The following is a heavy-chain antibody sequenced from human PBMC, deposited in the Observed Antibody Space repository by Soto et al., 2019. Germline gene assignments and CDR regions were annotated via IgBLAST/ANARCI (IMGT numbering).Heavy chain of an antibody. CDR1: GFTFSSYA. V-gene: IGHV3-30-3*01. CDR2: ISYDGSNK. D-gene: IGHD2-15*01. Sequence: QVQLVESGGGVVQPGRSLRLSCAASGFTFSSYAMHWVRQAPGKGLEWVAVISYDGSNKYYADSVKGRFTISRDNSKNPRYLQMNSLRAEDTAVYYCARDTPANYNGMDVWGQGTTVTVSS. CDR3: ARDTPANYNGMDV. J-gene: IGHJ6*02.